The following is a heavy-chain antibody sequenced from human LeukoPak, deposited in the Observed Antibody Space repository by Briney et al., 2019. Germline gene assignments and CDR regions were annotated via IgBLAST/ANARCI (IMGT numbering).Heavy chain of an antibody. CDR1: GYTFTSYY. D-gene: IGHD5-12*01. V-gene: IGHV1-2*02. J-gene: IGHJ3*02. CDR3: ARPSGSGYDDDAFDI. CDR2: INPNSGGT. Sequence: ASVKVSCKASGYTFTSYYMHWVRQAPGQGLEWMGWINPNSGGTNYAQKFQGRVTMTRDTSISTAYMELSRLRSDDTAVYYCARPSGSGYDDDAFDIWGQGTMVTVSS.